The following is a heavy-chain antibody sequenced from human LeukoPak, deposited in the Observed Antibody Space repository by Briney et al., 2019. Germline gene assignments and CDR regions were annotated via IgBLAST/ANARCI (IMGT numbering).Heavy chain of an antibody. D-gene: IGHD2-2*01. J-gene: IGHJ2*01. V-gene: IGHV4-39*01. CDR2: IYYSGST. CDR1: GGSISSSSYY. CDR3: ARRGCSSTSCYPWYFDL. Sequence: PSETLSLTCTVSGGSISSSSYYWGWIRQPPGKGLEWIGSIYYSGSTYYNPSLKSRVTISVDTSKNQFSLKLSSVTAADTAVYYCARRGCSSTSCYPWYFDLWGRGTLVTVSS.